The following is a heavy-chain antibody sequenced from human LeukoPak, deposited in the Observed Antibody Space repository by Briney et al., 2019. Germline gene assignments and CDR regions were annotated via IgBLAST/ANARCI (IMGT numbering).Heavy chain of an antibody. CDR3: ARGKRVGPTTDYYYGMDV. V-gene: IGHV3-11*05. D-gene: IGHD1-26*01. J-gene: IGHJ6*02. CDR2: ISSRSSNT. CDR1: GFTFSDYY. Sequence: GGSLRLSCAASGFTFSDYYMSWIRQAPGKGLEWVSYISSRSSNTNYADSVKGRFTISRDNGKNSLYLQMNSLGAEDTAVYYCARGKRVGPTTDYYYGMDVWGQGTTVTVSS.